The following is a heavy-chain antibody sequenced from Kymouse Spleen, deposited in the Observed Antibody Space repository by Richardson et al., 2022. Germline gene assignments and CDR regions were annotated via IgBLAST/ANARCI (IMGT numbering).Heavy chain of an antibody. Sequence: EVQLVESGGGLVQPGRSLRLSCAASGFTFDDYAMHWVRQAPGKGLEWVSGISWNSGSIGYADSVKGRFTISRDNAKNSLYLQMNSLRAEDTALYYCAKDIRRNSLYFDYWGQGTLVTVSS. V-gene: IGHV3-9*01. J-gene: IGHJ4*02. CDR1: GFTFDDYA. D-gene: IGHD1-14*01,IGHD1-7*01,IGHD4-23*01. CDR3: AKDIRRNSLYFDY. CDR2: ISWNSGSI.